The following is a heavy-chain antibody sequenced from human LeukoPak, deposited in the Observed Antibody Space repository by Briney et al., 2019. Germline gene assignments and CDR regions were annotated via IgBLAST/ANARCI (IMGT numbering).Heavy chain of an antibody. Sequence: PSETLSLTCAVYGGPFSGYFWSWIRQPPGKGLEWMGEINHSGSTNYNPSLKSRVTISVDTSKNQFSLKLSSVTAADTAVYYCARGPKGRGGYYYLGAYYFDYWGQGTLVTVSS. CDR1: GGPFSGYF. V-gene: IGHV4-34*01. D-gene: IGHD3-22*01. CDR2: INHSGST. J-gene: IGHJ4*02. CDR3: ARGPKGRGGYYYLGAYYFDY.